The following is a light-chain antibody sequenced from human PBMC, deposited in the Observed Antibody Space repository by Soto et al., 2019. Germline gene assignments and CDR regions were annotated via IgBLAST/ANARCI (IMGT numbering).Light chain of an antibody. V-gene: IGKV4-1*01. J-gene: IGKJ1*01. CDR3: MQAQQIPRT. CDR1: QSVIYSANNKNC. Sequence: DIVMTQSPDSLAVSLGERATINCKSSQSVIYSANNKNCLAWYQQKPGQPPKLLIYWASTRASGVSDRFSGSGSGTRFTLRISRVEAEDVGFYYCMQAQQIPRTFGQGTKVDIK. CDR2: WAS.